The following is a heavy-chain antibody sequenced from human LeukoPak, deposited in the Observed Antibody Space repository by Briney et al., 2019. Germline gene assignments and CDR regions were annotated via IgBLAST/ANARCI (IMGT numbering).Heavy chain of an antibody. J-gene: IGHJ6*02. D-gene: IGHD3-22*01. CDR2: LNGFGGNT. V-gene: IGHV3-23*01. Sequence: GGSLRLSCAASGFTFDDYGMSWVRQAPGKGLEWVSALNGFGGNTYYTDSVKGRFTISRDNSKNTLFLQMNSLRAEDTAVYYCAKSSGPGGYYYYGMDVWGQGTTVTVSS. CDR1: GFTFDDYG. CDR3: AKSSGPGGYYYYGMDV.